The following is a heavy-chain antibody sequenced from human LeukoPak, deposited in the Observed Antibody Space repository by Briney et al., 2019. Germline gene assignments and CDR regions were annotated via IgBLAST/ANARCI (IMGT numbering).Heavy chain of an antibody. CDR1: GFTFSSYE. J-gene: IGHJ4*02. D-gene: IGHD4-17*01. CDR3: AKDYGDYGHYFDY. Sequence: PGGSLRLSCAASGFTFSSYEMNWVRQAPGKGLEWVSYISSSGSTIYYADSVKGRFTISRDNSKNTLYLQMNSLRAEDTAVYYCAKDYGDYGHYFDYWGQGTLVTVSS. CDR2: ISSSGSTI. V-gene: IGHV3-48*03.